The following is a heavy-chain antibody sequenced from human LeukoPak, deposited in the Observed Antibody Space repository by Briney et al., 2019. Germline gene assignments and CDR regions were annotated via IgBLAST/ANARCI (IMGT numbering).Heavy chain of an antibody. D-gene: IGHD3-22*01. CDR1: GFTFSSYA. J-gene: IGHJ3*02. V-gene: IGHV3-30*04. CDR2: ISYDGSNK. CDR3: ARESPMIGNNAFDI. Sequence: QPGGSLRLSCAASGFTFSSYAMHWVRQAPGKGLEWVVVISYDGSNKYYADSVKGRFTISRDNSKNTLYLQMNSLRAEDTAVYYCARESPMIGNNAFDIWGQGTMVTVSS.